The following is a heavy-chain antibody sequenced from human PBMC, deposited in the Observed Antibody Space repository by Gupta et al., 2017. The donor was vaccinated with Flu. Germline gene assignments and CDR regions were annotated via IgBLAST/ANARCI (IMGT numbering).Heavy chain of an antibody. Sequence: VQSGAEVKRPGASVKVSYKASGYTFIDYYIHCMRQAPGQGLECMGFINPNNGDTKYAEKFQGRVTMTRDTSISTVYMDLSSLRSDDTAVYYCARGPSHGGFDFWGQGTLVTVSS. J-gene: IGHJ4*02. CDR1: GYTFIDYY. CDR3: ARGPSHGGFDF. V-gene: IGHV1-2*02. CDR2: INPNNGDT.